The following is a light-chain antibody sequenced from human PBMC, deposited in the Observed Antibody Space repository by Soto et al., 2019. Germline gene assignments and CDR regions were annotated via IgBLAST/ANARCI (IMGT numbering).Light chain of an antibody. V-gene: IGKV1-5*03. J-gene: IGKJ1*01. CDR3: QQYNRGVT. CDR1: QTVSPW. CDR2: KVS. Sequence: DIHMTQSPATLSASVGDRVTITCRASQTVSPWLAWYQQKPGAAPHLLIYKVSNLESGVPSRFSGSGSGADFTLTSNGLQPDDFATYYCQQYNRGVTFGPGTKVEIK.